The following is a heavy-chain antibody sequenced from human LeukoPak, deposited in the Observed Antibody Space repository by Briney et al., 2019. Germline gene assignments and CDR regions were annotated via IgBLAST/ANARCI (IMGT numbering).Heavy chain of an antibody. CDR2: IYTSGST. D-gene: IGHD5-12*01. J-gene: IGHJ5*02. V-gene: IGHV4-4*07. Sequence: SETLSLTCTVSGGSISSYYWSWIRQPAGKGLEWIGRIYTSGSTNYNPSLKSRVTMSVDTSKNRFSLKLSSVTAADTAVYYCARDRRQATGDWFDPWGQGTLVTVSS. CDR3: ARDRRQATGDWFDP. CDR1: GGSISSYY.